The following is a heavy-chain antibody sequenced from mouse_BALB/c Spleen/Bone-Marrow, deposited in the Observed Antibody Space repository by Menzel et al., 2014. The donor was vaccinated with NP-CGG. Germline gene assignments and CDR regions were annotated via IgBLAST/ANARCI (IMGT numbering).Heavy chain of an antibody. V-gene: IGHV4-1*02. CDR1: GFDSSGYW. Sequence: EVQGVESGGGLVQPGGSLKLSCAASGFDSSGYWMSWVRQAPGEGLEWIGEINPDSSTINYTPSLKDKFIISRDNAKNTLYLQMSKVRSEDTALYYCARLGYYGTMDYWGQGTSVTVSS. CDR2: INPDSSTI. CDR3: ARLGYYGTMDY. J-gene: IGHJ4*01. D-gene: IGHD1-1*01.